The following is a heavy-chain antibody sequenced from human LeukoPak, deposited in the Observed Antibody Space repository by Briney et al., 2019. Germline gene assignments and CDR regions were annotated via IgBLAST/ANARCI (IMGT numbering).Heavy chain of an antibody. J-gene: IGHJ4*02. CDR3: AKDGSYSGSY. V-gene: IGHV3-23*01. D-gene: IGHD1-26*01. CDR2: ISGSGGST. CDR1: GFTFSYSA. Sequence: GGSLRLSCAASGFTFSYSAMSWVRQAPGKGLEWVSAISGSGGSTYYADSVKGRFTISRDNSKNTLYLQMNSLRAEDTAVYYCAKDGSYSGSYWGQGTLVTVSS.